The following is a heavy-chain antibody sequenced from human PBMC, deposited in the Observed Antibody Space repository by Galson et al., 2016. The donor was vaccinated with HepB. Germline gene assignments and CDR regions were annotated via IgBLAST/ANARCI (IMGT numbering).Heavy chain of an antibody. J-gene: IGHJ4*02. Sequence: SLRLSCAASGFTFSNAWMSWVRQAPGKGLEWVSVISNSGGSTYYADSVKGRFTISRDNSKNTLYLQMNSLRAEDTAVYYCAGGYYGSGSYYAYWGQGTLVTVSS. CDR1: GFTFSNAW. CDR3: AGGYYGSGSYYAY. D-gene: IGHD3-10*01. CDR2: ISNSGGST. V-gene: IGHV3-23*01.